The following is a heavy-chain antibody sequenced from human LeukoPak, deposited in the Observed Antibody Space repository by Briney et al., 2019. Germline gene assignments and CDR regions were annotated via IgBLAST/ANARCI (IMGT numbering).Heavy chain of an antibody. Sequence: SVKVSCKASGGTFSSYAISWVRQAPGEGLEWMGGIIPIFGTANYAQKFQGRVTITADESTSTAYMELSRLRSDDTAVYYCARGGGWSVYDAFDIWGQGTMVTVSS. CDR2: IIPIFGTA. V-gene: IGHV1-69*13. D-gene: IGHD6-19*01. CDR3: ARGGGWSVYDAFDI. J-gene: IGHJ3*02. CDR1: GGTFSSYA.